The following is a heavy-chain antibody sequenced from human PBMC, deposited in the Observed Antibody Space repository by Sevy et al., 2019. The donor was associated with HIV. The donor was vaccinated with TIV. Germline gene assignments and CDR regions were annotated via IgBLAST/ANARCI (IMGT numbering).Heavy chain of an antibody. CDR3: ARTSAYDYYGVDV. CDR2: IYYSGNT. CDR1: GGSISSYF. V-gene: IGHV4-59*01. D-gene: IGHD2-2*01. J-gene: IGHJ6*02. Sequence: SETLSLTCTVSGGSISSYFWSWIRQPPGKGLEWIGYIYYSGNTNYNPSLKSRVTISVDTSKNQISLKLRSVTAADTAVYYCARTSAYDYYGVDVRGQGTTVTVSS.